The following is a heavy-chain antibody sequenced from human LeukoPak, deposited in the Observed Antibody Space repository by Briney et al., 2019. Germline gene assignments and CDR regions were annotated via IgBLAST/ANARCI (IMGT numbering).Heavy chain of an antibody. J-gene: IGHJ3*02. CDR2: ISAYNGNT. CDR3: ARGGIAVAEGDAFDI. D-gene: IGHD6-19*01. V-gene: IGHV1-18*01. CDR1: GYTFTSYG. Sequence: GASVKVSCKASGYTFTSYGISWVRQDPGQGLEWVGWISAYNGNTDYAQKLQGRVTMTTDTSTSTAYMELRSLRSDDTAVYYCARGGIAVAEGDAFDIWGQGTMVTVSS.